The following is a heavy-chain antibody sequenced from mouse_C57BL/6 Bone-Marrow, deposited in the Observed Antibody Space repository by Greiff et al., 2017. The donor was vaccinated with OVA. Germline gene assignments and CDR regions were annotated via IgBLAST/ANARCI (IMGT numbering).Heavy chain of an antibody. CDR1: GYTFTDYE. J-gene: IGHJ4*01. CDR3: TRGYSNYYAMDY. CDR2: IDPETGGT. D-gene: IGHD2-5*01. Sequence: QVQLKQSGAELVRPGASVTLSCKASGYTFTDYEMHWVKQTPVHGLEWIGAIDPETGGTAYNQKFKGKAILTADKSSRTAYMELRSLTSEDSAVYYCTRGYSNYYAMDYWGQGTSVTVSS. V-gene: IGHV1-15*01.